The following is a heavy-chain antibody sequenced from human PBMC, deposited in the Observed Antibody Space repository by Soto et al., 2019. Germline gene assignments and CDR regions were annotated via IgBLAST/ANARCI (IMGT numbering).Heavy chain of an antibody. CDR3: ARGRLGDILTGYYSHYMDV. CDR2: MNPNSGNT. V-gene: IGHV1-8*01. Sequence: ASVKVSCKASGYTFTSYDINWVRQATGQGLEWMGWMNPNSGNTGYAQKFQGRVTMTRNTSISTAYMELSSLRSEDTAVYYCARGRLGDILTGYYSHYMDVWGKGTTVTVSS. D-gene: IGHD3-9*01. J-gene: IGHJ6*03. CDR1: GYTFTSYD.